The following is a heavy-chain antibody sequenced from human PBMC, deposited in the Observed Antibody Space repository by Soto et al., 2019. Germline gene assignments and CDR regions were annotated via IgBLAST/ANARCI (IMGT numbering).Heavy chain of an antibody. CDR3: ARQSVLPNWFDP. Sequence: SETLSLTCTVSGGSISSYYWSWIRQPPGKGLEWIGYIYYSGSTNYNPSLKSRVTISVDTSKNQFSLKLSSVTAADTAVYYCARQSVLPNWFDPWGQGTLVTVSS. CDR1: GGSISSYY. V-gene: IGHV4-59*08. D-gene: IGHD3-10*01. J-gene: IGHJ5*02. CDR2: IYYSGST.